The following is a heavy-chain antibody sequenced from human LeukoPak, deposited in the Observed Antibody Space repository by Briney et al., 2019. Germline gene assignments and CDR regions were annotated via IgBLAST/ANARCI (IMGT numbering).Heavy chain of an antibody. D-gene: IGHD6-13*01. CDR1: GGSISSGGYS. Sequence: TSQTLSLTCAVSGGSISSGGYSWSWIRQPPGKGLEWIGYIYHSGSTYYNPSLKSRVTISVDTSKNQFSLKLSSVTAADTAVYYCAGSIAAAGMVDYWGQGTLVTVSS. CDR2: IYHSGST. J-gene: IGHJ4*02. V-gene: IGHV4-30-2*01. CDR3: AGSIAAAGMVDY.